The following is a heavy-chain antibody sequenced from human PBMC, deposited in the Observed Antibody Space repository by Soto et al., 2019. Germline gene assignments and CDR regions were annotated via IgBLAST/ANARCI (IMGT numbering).Heavy chain of an antibody. V-gene: IGHV6-1*01. CDR2: TYYRSNWRH. J-gene: IGHJ4*02. CDR1: GDSVSSNTAA. CDR3: ARGVAGSGFDL. D-gene: IGHD6-19*01. Sequence: SQTLSLTCAISGDSVSSNTAAWNWIRSAPSRGLEWLGRTYYRSNWRHDYAVSVKSRITVNPDTSKNHFSLQLNSVTPDDTAVYYCARGVAGSGFDLWGQGTLVTVSS.